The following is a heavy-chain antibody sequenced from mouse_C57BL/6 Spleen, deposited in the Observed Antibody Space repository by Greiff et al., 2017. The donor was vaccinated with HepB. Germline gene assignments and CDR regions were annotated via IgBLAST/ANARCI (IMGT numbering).Heavy chain of an antibody. Sequence: QVQLKESGAELVKPGASVKLSCKASGYTFTEYTIHWVKQRSGQGLEWIGWFYPGSGSIKYNEKFKDKATLTADKSSSTVYMERSSLTSEDSAVYFWARHGRYYYGSLYWYFDVWGTGTTVTVSS. CDR1: GYTFTEYT. J-gene: IGHJ1*03. CDR3: ARHGRYYYGSLYWYFDV. V-gene: IGHV1-62-2*01. CDR2: FYPGSGSI. D-gene: IGHD1-1*01.